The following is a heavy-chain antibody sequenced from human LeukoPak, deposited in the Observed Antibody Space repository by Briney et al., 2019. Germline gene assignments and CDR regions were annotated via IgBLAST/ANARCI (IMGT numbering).Heavy chain of an antibody. CDR2: IYHSGST. Sequence: SETLSLTCTVSGYSISSGYYWGWIRQPPGKGLEWIGSIYHSGSTYYNPSLKSRVTISVDTSKNQFSLKLSSVTAADTAVYYCARELEGWLQLGFQHWGQGTLVTVSS. CDR3: ARELEGWLQLGFQH. V-gene: IGHV4-38-2*02. D-gene: IGHD5-24*01. CDR1: GYSISSGYY. J-gene: IGHJ1*01.